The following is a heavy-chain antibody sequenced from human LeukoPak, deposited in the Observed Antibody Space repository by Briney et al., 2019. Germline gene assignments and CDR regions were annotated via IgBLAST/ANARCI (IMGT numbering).Heavy chain of an antibody. CDR1: GFTFSNYW. D-gene: IGHD4-17*01. Sequence: GGSLRLSCAASGFTFSNYWMHWVRQAPGKGLVWVSRINSDGSSTSYADSVKGRFTIPRDNAKNTLYLQMNSLRVEDTAVYYCARSTTHPYYNYMDVWGKGTTVTLSS. V-gene: IGHV3-74*01. J-gene: IGHJ6*03. CDR2: INSDGSST. CDR3: ARSTTHPYYNYMDV.